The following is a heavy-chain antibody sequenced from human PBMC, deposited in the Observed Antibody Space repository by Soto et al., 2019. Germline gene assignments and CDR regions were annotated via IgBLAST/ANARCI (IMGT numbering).Heavy chain of an antibody. J-gene: IGHJ6*03. CDR2: SRNKTRSYTT. V-gene: IGHV3-72*01. CDR1: GFTFSDHY. D-gene: IGHD3-22*01. CDR3: VRAYSGSDYYPYMDV. Sequence: GGSLRLSCAASGFTFSDHYMDWVRQAPGKGLEWVGRSRNKTRSYTTEYAASVKGRFTISRDDSKNSLYLQMNSLKTEDTAVYYCVRAYSGSDYYPYMDVWGKGTTVTVS.